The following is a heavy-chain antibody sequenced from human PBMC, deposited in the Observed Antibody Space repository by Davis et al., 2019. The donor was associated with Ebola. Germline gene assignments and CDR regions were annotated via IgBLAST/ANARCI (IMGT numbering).Heavy chain of an antibody. CDR2: ISYDGSNK. Sequence: GESLKISCAASGFTFSSYAMHWVRQAPGKGLEWVAVISYDGSNKYYADSVKGRFTISRDNSKNTLYLQMNSLRAEDTAVYYCARDYYYYYYGMDVWGQGTTVTVSS. CDR1: GFTFSSYA. CDR3: ARDYYYYYYGMDV. V-gene: IGHV3-30-3*01. J-gene: IGHJ6*02.